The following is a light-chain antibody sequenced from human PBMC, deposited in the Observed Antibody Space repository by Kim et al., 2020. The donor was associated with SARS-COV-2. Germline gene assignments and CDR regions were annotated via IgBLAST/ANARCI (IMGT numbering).Light chain of an antibody. CDR1: QSVSSN. CDR3: QQYNNWPPKYT. Sequence: SPGERATLSCRASQSVSSNLAWYQQKPAQAPRLLIYGASTRATGIPARFSGSGSGTEFTLTISSLQSEDFAVYYCQQYNNWPPKYTFGQGTKLEI. J-gene: IGKJ2*01. V-gene: IGKV3-15*01. CDR2: GAS.